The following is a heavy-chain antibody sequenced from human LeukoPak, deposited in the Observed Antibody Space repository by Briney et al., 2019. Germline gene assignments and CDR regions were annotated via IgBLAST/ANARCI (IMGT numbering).Heavy chain of an antibody. CDR2: ISSSGSTI. V-gene: IGHV3-48*03. J-gene: IGHJ5*02. CDR1: GYTFSSYE. D-gene: IGHD1-14*01. Sequence: GGSLRLSCAASGYTFSSYEMNRVRQAPGKGLEWVSYISSSGSTIYYADSVKGRFTISRDNAKNSLYLQMNSLRAEDTAVYYCARLRLRINWFDPWGQGTLVTVSS. CDR3: ARLRLRINWFDP.